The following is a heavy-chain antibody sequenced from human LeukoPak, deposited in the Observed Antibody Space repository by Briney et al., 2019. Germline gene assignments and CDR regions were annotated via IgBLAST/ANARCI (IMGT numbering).Heavy chain of an antibody. Sequence: GASVKVSCKASGYTFTSYDINWVRQATGQGLEWMGWMNPNSGNTGYAQKFQGRVTMTRNTSISTAYMELSSLRSEDTAVYYCARSVMVTNEDSWFDPWGQGTLVTVSS. CDR3: ARSVMVTNEDSWFDP. J-gene: IGHJ5*02. V-gene: IGHV1-8*01. CDR1: GYTFTSYD. CDR2: MNPNSGNT. D-gene: IGHD4-23*01.